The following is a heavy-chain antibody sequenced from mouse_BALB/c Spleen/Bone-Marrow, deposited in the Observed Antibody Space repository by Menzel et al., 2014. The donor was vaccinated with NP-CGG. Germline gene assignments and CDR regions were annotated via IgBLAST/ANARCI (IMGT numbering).Heavy chain of an antibody. CDR1: GFTFSSYT. V-gene: IGHV5-6-4*01. Sequence: EVQVVESGGGLVKPGGSLKLSCAASGFTFSSYTMSWVRQTPEKRLEWVATISSGGSYTYYPDSVKSRFTISRDNAKNTLYLQMSSLKSEDTAMYYCTRRGDYDGYFDYWGQGTTLTVSS. CDR3: TRRGDYDGYFDY. CDR2: ISSGGSYT. D-gene: IGHD2-3*01. J-gene: IGHJ2*01.